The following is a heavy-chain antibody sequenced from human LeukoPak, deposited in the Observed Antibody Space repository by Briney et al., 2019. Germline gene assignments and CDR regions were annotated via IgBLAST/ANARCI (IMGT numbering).Heavy chain of an antibody. CDR3: AKDRGSYSTTADS. Sequence: GRSLRLSCAASGFTFSDYGIHWVRQAPGKGLEWVAVIWYDGTNEYYGDSVKGRFTIPRDNSKNTLYLQMNSLRAEDTAVYYCAKDRGSYSTTADSWGQGTLVTVSS. CDR2: IWYDGTNE. V-gene: IGHV3-33*06. CDR1: GFTFSDYG. D-gene: IGHD1-26*01. J-gene: IGHJ5*01.